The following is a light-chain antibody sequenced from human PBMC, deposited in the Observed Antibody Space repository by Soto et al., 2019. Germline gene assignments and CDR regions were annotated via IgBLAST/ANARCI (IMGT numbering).Light chain of an antibody. V-gene: IGLV1-44*01. Sequence: QSVLTQPPSASGTPGQRVTISCSGSISNIGSNTVNWYQQLPGTAPKLLIYSNNRQPSGVPDRFSGSKSGTSASLAISGLQSEDEADYYCAAWDDSLNGPVFGGGTKLTVL. CDR3: AAWDDSLNGPV. CDR2: SNN. CDR1: ISNIGSNT. J-gene: IGLJ2*01.